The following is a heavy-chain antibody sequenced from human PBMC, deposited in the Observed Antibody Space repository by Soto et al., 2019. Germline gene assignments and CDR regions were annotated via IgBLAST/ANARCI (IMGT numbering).Heavy chain of an antibody. CDR3: ARTIVVVVPDNFDH. Sequence: PGGSLRLSCAASGFTIDDYWMSWVRQAPGKGLEWVANIKQDGSEKYYVDSVKGRFTISRDSAKNSLCLQMNSLRGEDTAVYYCARTIVVVVPDNFDHWGQGTXVTVSS. J-gene: IGHJ4*02. D-gene: IGHD3-22*01. CDR1: GFTIDDYW. V-gene: IGHV3-7*01. CDR2: IKQDGSEK.